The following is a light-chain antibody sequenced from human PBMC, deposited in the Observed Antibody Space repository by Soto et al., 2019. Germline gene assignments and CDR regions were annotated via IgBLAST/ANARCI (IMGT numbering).Light chain of an antibody. J-gene: IGLJ2*01. CDR3: GTWDSSLSAGQV. V-gene: IGLV1-51*01. Sequence: QSVLTQPPSVSAAPGQKVTISCSGSSSNIGNNYVSWYQQLPGTAPKLLIYDNNKRPSGIPDRFSGSKSGTSATLGITGLQTGGEADYYCGTWDSSLSAGQVFGGGTKLTVL. CDR1: SSNIGNNY. CDR2: DNN.